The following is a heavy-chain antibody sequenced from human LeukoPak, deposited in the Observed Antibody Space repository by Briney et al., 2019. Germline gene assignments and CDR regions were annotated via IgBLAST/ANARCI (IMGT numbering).Heavy chain of an antibody. CDR1: GFTFSDYY. Sequence: KAGGSLRLSCAASGFTFSDYYMDWVRQAPGKGLEWVGRSRNRAKSYTTDYAASVRGRFTISRDDSQNSLYLQMRSLKTEDTAAYHCVRVAYTSDWHFVYWGQGTLVTVSS. D-gene: IGHD6-19*01. J-gene: IGHJ4*02. CDR2: SRNRAKSYTT. V-gene: IGHV3-72*01. CDR3: VRVAYTSDWHFVY.